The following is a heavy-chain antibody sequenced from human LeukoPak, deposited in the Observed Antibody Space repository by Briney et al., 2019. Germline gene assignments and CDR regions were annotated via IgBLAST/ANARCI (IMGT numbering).Heavy chain of an antibody. V-gene: IGHV4-34*01. CDR2: INHSGST. CDR3: ARAPSMVRGVGFDY. Sequence: SEALSLTCAVYGGSFSGYYWSWIRQPPGKGLEWIGEINHSGSTNYNPSLKSRVTISVDTSKNQFSLKLSSVTAADTAVYYCARAPSMVRGVGFDYWGQGTLVTVSS. J-gene: IGHJ4*02. CDR1: GGSFSGYY. D-gene: IGHD3-10*01.